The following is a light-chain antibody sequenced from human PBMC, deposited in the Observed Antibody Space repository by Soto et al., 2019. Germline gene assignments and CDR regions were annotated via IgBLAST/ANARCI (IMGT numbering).Light chain of an antibody. V-gene: IGLV1-40*01. CDR3: QSYDSSPSGSRVV. CDR1: SSNIGAGYD. J-gene: IGLJ2*01. Sequence: QLVLTQPPSVSGAPGQRVTVSCTGSSSNIGAGYDVHWYQQVPGSAPKLLIYGNINRPSGVPDRFSGSKSGTSASLAITGLQAEDEGDYYCQSYDSSPSGSRVVFGGGTKLTVL. CDR2: GNI.